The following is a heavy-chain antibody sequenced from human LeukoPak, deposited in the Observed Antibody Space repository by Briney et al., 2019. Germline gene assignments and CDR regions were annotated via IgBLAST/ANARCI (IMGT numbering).Heavy chain of an antibody. V-gene: IGHV3-74*01. CDR3: ARRGRGAARFDY. D-gene: IGHD6-6*01. Sequence: QPGGSLRLSCAASGFTFSSYWMHWVRHAPGKGLVWVSRINSDGSSTSYADSVKGRFTISRDNAKNTLYLQMNSLRAEDTAVYYCARRGRGAARFDYWGQGTLVTVSS. CDR1: GFTFSSYW. CDR2: INSDGSST. J-gene: IGHJ4*02.